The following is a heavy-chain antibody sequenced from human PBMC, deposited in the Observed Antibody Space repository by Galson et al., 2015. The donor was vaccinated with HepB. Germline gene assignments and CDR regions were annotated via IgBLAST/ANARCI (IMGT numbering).Heavy chain of an antibody. D-gene: IGHD3-10*01. CDR3: ARADYYGSGSSDY. CDR2: ISSSSSYT. CDR1: GFTFSDYY. V-gene: IGHV3-11*03. Sequence: SLRLSCVASGFTFSDYYMSWIRQAPGKGLEWVSYISSSSSYTNYADSVKGRFTISRDNAKNSLYLQMNSLRAEDTAVYYCARADYYGSGSSDYWGQGTLVTVSS. J-gene: IGHJ4*02.